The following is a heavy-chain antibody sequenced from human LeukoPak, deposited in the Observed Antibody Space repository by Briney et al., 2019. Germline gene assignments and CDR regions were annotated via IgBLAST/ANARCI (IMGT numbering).Heavy chain of an antibody. J-gene: IGHJ4*02. D-gene: IGHD5-18*01. CDR1: GFTFSSYG. CDR3: AKQGTAMVRAYFDY. CDR2: IKYDGRNK. Sequence: GGSLRLSCAASGFTFSSYGMHWVRQAPGKGLEWVADIKYDGRNKYYAYSVKGRFTISRDNSKNRQYLQMNSLRAEDTAVYYCAKQGTAMVRAYFDYWGQGTLVT. V-gene: IGHV3-30*18.